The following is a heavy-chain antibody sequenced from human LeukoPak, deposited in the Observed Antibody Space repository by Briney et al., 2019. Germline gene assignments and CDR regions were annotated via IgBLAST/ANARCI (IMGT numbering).Heavy chain of an antibody. CDR2: IIPIFGTA. CDR1: GGTFSSYA. D-gene: IGHD2-2*01. V-gene: IGHV1-69*05. Sequence: SVKVSCKASGGTFSSYAISWVRQAPGQGLEWMGRIIPIFGTANYAQKFQGRVTITTDESTSTAYMELSSLRSEDTAVYYCAIPYCSSTSCYDYWGQGTLVTVSS. J-gene: IGHJ4*02. CDR3: AIPYCSSTSCYDY.